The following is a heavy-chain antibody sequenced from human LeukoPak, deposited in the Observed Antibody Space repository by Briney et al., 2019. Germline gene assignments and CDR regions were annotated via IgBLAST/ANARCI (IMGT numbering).Heavy chain of an antibody. Sequence: GGSLRLSYAASGFTFSSYWMSWVRQAPGKGLEWVANIKQDGSEKNYVDSVKGRFTISRDNAKNSLYLQMNSLRAEDTAAYYCARFWSSWYTTEHFHHWGQGTLVTVSS. CDR1: GFTFSSYW. CDR2: IKQDGSEK. J-gene: IGHJ1*01. CDR3: ARFWSSWYTTEHFHH. V-gene: IGHV3-7*01. D-gene: IGHD6-13*01.